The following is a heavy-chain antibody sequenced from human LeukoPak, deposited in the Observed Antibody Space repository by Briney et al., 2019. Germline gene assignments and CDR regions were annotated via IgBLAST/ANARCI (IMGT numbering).Heavy chain of an antibody. CDR2: IYYSGST. CDR3: ARLGRSGSCDY. CDR1: GGSISSSSYY. Sequence: SETLSLTCTVSGGSISSSSYYWGWIRQPPGKGLEWIGSIYYSGSTYYNPSLKSRVTISVDTSKNQLSLKLSSVTAADTAVYYCARLGRSGSCDYWGQGTLVTVSS. V-gene: IGHV4-39*01. J-gene: IGHJ4*02. D-gene: IGHD1-26*01.